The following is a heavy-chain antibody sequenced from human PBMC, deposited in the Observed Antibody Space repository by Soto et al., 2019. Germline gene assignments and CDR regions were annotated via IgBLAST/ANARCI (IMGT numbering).Heavy chain of an antibody. V-gene: IGHV3-9*01. CDR1: GFTFDDYT. D-gene: IGHD4-17*01. CDR2: ISWNSGSI. Sequence: EVQLVESGGGLVQPGRSLRLSCAASGFTFDDYTMHWVRQAPGKGQEWVSGISWNSGSIGYADSVKGRFTISRDNAKNSLYLQMNSLRAEDTALYYCAKDSDYGDYDDYFDYWGQGTLVTVSS. CDR3: AKDSDYGDYDDYFDY. J-gene: IGHJ4*02.